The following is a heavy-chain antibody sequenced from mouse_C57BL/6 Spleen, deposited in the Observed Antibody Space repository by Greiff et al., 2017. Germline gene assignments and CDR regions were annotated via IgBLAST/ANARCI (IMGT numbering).Heavy chain of an antibody. CDR1: GYTFTDYE. CDR2: IDPETGGT. Sequence: QVQLMESGADLVRPGASLTLSCKASGYTFTDYEMHWVKQTPVHGLEWIGAIDPETGGTAYNQKFKGKVILTADKSSSTAYLELRSLTSEDSAVYYCTRNYGSSWYFDVWGTGTTVTVSS. CDR3: TRNYGSSWYFDV. D-gene: IGHD1-1*01. V-gene: IGHV1-15*01. J-gene: IGHJ1*03.